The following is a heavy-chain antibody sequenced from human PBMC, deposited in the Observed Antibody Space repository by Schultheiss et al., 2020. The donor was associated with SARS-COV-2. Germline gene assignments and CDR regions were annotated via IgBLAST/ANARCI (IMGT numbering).Heavy chain of an antibody. CDR3: AKDGSTGGDYWYFDL. Sequence: GGSLRLSCAASGFTFSSYSMNWVRQAPGKGLEWVSAISSNGGSTYYADSVKGRFTISRDNSKNTLYLQMNSLRAEDTAVYYCAKDGSTGGDYWYFDLWGRGTLVTVSS. CDR1: GFTFSSYS. J-gene: IGHJ2*01. D-gene: IGHD3-10*01. CDR2: ISSNGGST. V-gene: IGHV3-23*01.